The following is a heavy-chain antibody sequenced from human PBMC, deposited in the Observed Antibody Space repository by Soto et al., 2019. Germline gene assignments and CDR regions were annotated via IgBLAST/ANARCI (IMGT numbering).Heavy chain of an antibody. V-gene: IGHV1-2*02. CDR3: ARSLTEGYCTITGCYTRPLYGMDV. Sequence: QEQLVQSGAEVKKPGASVKVSCKASGYTFSGYYIHWLRQAPGQGLEWMGWINPNSGGTNYAQKFQGRITVTRDTPTSTAYMVLSRLTSYDTAVYYCARSLTEGYCTITGCYTRPLYGMDVWGQGTTVTVSS. J-gene: IGHJ6*02. CDR2: INPNSGGT. CDR1: GYTFSGYY. D-gene: IGHD2-2*02.